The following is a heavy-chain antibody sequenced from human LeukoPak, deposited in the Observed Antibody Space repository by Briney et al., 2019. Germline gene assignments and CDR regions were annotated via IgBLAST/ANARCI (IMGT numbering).Heavy chain of an antibody. CDR1: GYTFTRYV. Sequence: GASVKVSCKASGYTFTRYVVNWVRQAPGQGLEWMGWINTNTGNPTYAQGFTGRFVFSLDTSVSTAYLQITSLKAEDTAVYYCARGIRIAVAATFDNWGQGTLVTVSS. CDR2: INTNTGNP. J-gene: IGHJ4*02. D-gene: IGHD6-19*01. CDR3: ARGIRIAVAATFDN. V-gene: IGHV7-4-1*02.